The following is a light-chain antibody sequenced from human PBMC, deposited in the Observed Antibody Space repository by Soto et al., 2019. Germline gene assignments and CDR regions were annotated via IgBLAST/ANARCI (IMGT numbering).Light chain of an antibody. V-gene: IGKV3-15*01. CDR3: QQYNNWPDT. Sequence: EIVMTQSPATLSVSPGERATLSCRASQSVRHNLAWYQQKPGQAPRLLIYGASTRATAIPARFSGSGSGTDFTLTINSLQSEDFAVYYCQQYNNWPDTFGQGTKVDIK. J-gene: IGKJ2*01. CDR2: GAS. CDR1: QSVRHN.